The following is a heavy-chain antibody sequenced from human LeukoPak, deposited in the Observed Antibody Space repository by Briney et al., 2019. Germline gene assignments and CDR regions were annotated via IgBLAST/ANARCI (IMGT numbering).Heavy chain of an antibody. Sequence: SETLSLTCAVYGGSFSGYYWSWIRQPPGKGLEWIGEINHSGSTNYNPSLKSRVTISVDTSKNQFSLKLSSVTAADTAVYYCARHIPSHYYGSGSSYYFDYWGQGTLVTVSS. CDR2: INHSGST. CDR3: ARHIPSHYYGSGSSYYFDY. J-gene: IGHJ4*02. D-gene: IGHD3-10*01. CDR1: GGSFSGYY. V-gene: IGHV4-34*01.